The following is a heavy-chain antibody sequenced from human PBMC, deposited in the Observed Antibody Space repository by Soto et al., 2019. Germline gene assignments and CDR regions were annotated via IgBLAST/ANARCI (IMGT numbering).Heavy chain of an antibody. J-gene: IGHJ6*02. V-gene: IGHV1-2*02. CDR1: GYTFTGYY. Sequence: GASVKVSCKASGYTFTGYYMHWVRQAPGQGLEWMGWINPNSGGTNYAQKFQGRVTMTRDTSISTAYMELSRLRSDDTAVYYCAIIGAYYPHCYYGMDVWGQGTTVTVYS. CDR3: AIIGAYYPHCYYGMDV. CDR2: INPNSGGT. D-gene: IGHD1-26*01.